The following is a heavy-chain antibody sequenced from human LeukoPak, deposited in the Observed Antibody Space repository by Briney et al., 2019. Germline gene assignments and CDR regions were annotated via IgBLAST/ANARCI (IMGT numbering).Heavy chain of an antibody. D-gene: IGHD3-16*01. CDR1: GGSISSYY. CDR3: ARHDGRVGGRGDAFDI. V-gene: IGHV4-59*08. J-gene: IGHJ3*02. Sequence: SETLSLTCTVSGGSISSYYWSWIRQPPGKGLQRIGYIYYSGSTNYNPSLKSRVTISVDTSKNQFSLKLSSVTAADTAVYYCARHDGRVGGRGDAFDIWGQGTMVTVSS. CDR2: IYYSGST.